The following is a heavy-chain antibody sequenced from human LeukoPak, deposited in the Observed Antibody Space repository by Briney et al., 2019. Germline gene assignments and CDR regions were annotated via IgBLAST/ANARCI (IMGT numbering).Heavy chain of an antibody. J-gene: IGHJ4*02. CDR2: IYPRESR. V-gene: IGHV4-4*07. CDR3: AREWHHVFDY. D-gene: IGHD5-12*01. CDR1: GGSISSYS. Sequence: SETLSLTCTVSGGSISSYSWSWMRQPAGKGLEGIGRIYPRESRNYNPSLKSRGIISVDKCKNQFSLKLRSVTPADTAVYYCAREWHHVFDYWGQGNLVTVSS.